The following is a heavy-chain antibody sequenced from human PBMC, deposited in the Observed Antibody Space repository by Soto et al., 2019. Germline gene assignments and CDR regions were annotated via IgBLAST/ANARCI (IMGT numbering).Heavy chain of an antibody. J-gene: IGHJ6*02. CDR2: IYPGDSDT. D-gene: IGHD6-6*01. V-gene: IGHV5-51*01. CDR1: GYSFTSYW. CDR3: ARGRSGAARRYGMNV. Sequence: GESLKISCMGSGYSFTSYWIGWVRQMPGKGLEWMGIIYPGDSDTRYSPSFQGQVTISADKSISTAYLQWSSLKASDTAMYYCARGRSGAARRYGMNVWAQGTTVPVSS.